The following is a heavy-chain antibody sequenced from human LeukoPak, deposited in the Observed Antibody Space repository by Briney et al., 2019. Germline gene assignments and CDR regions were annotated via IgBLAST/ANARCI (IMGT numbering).Heavy chain of an antibody. CDR3: ARVMKSGGYCSGGSCPDDAFDI. CDR1: GYTFTGYY. J-gene: IGHJ3*02. V-gene: IGHV1-2*02. Sequence: GASVKVSCKASGYTFTGYYMHWVRQAPGQGLEWMGWINPNSGGTNYAQKFQGRVTMTRDTSISTAYMELSRLRSDDTAVYYCARVMKSGGYCSGGSCPDDAFDIWGQGTMVTVS. CDR2: INPNSGGT. D-gene: IGHD2-15*01.